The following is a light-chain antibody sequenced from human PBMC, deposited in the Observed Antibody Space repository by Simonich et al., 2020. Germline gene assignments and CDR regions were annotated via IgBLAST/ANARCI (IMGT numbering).Light chain of an antibody. J-gene: IGKJ5*01. CDR1: QSLLHSDGKTY. CDR2: EVS. CDR3: MQGIHSIT. V-gene: IGKV2-29*02. Sequence: DIVMTQTPLSLSVTPGQPASISCKSSQSLLHSDGKTYLYWYLQKPGQSPQLLIYEVSGRFSGVPDRFSGRGSGTDFTLKISRVEAEDVGVYYCMQGIHSITFGQGTRLEIK.